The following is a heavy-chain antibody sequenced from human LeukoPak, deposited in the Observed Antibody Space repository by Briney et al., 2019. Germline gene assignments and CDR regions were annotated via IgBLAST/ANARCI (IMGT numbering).Heavy chain of an antibody. CDR2: IIPIFGTA. Sequence: SVKVSCKASGGTFSSYAISWVRQAPGQGLEWMGRIIPIFGTANYAQKFQGRVTITTDESTSTAYMELSSLRSEDTAVYYCAGDDCSGGSCYGIGYWGQGTLVTVSS. CDR3: AGDDCSGGSCYGIGY. CDR1: GGTFSSYA. V-gene: IGHV1-69*05. D-gene: IGHD2-15*01. J-gene: IGHJ4*02.